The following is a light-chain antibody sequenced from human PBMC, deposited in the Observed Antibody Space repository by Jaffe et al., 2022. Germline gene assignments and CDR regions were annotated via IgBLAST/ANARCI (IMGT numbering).Light chain of an antibody. V-gene: IGLV2-23*02. Sequence: QSALTQPASVSGSPGQSITISCTGSTSDVGSYNLVSWCQQHPGKAPKLMIYEVTKRPSGVSNRFSGSKSGNTASLTISGLQAEDEADYYCCSYAGSNNFYVFGTGTKVTVL. CDR2: EVT. CDR1: TSDVGSYNL. J-gene: IGLJ1*01. CDR3: CSYAGSNNFYV.